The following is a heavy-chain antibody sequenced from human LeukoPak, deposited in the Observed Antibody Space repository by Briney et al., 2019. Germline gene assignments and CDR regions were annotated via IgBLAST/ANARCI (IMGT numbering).Heavy chain of an antibody. Sequence: PGGSLRLSCAASGFTFSSYAMSWVRQAPGKGLEWVSAISGSGGSTYYADSVKGRFTISRDNSKNTLYLQMNSLRAEDTAVYYCAKDLHYCSGGSCYSGRFDPWGQGTLVTVSS. CDR3: AKDLHYCSGGSCYSGRFDP. CDR1: GFTFSSYA. CDR2: ISGSGGST. D-gene: IGHD2-15*01. J-gene: IGHJ5*02. V-gene: IGHV3-23*01.